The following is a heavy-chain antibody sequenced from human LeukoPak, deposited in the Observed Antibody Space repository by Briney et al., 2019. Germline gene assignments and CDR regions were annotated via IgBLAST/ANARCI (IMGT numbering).Heavy chain of an antibody. Sequence: SETLSLTCTVSGGSISSYYWSWIRQPPGKGLEWVGYIYYSGSTNYNPSLKSRVTISVDTSTNQFSLKLSSVTAADTAVYYCARHLRQLLPDYWGEGTLCTVSP. J-gene: IGHJ4*02. CDR1: GGSISSYY. CDR2: IYYSGST. D-gene: IGHD1-26*01. CDR3: ARHLRQLLPDY. V-gene: IGHV4-59*08.